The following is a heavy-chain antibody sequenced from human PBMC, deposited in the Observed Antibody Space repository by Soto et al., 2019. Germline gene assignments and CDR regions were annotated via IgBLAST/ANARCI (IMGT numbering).Heavy chain of an antibody. CDR3: AKDGDVAAAGYYFDY. CDR2: ISYNGNNK. J-gene: IGHJ4*02. D-gene: IGHD6-13*01. CDR1: GFTFSSYG. Sequence: QTGGSLRLSCTASGFTFSSYGMHWVRQAPGKGLEWVAVISYNGNNKYHSDSVKGRFTISRDNSKNTLYLQMNSLRAEDTAVYYCAKDGDVAAAGYYFDYWGQGTLVTVSS. V-gene: IGHV3-30*18.